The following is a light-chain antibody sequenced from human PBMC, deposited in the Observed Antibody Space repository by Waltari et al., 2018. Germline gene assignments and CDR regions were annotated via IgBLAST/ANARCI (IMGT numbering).Light chain of an antibody. CDR2: DAS. V-gene: IGKV1-33*01. Sequence: DIQMTQCPSYLSASVGDRVTITCQSSQDISKYLNWYQQKPGKAPKLLIYDASNLETGVPSRFSGSGSGTDFTFTISSLQPADIATYYCQQYDNLPLTFGGGTKVEIK. CDR3: QQYDNLPLT. CDR1: QDISKY. J-gene: IGKJ4*01.